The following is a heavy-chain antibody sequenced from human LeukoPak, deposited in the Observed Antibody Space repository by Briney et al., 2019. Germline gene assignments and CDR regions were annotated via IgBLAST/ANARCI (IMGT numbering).Heavy chain of an antibody. D-gene: IGHD2-21*02. CDR3: AKVQREMVTATDY. J-gene: IGHJ4*02. V-gene: IGHV3-30*04. CDR2: ISYDGSNE. CDR1: GFTFSSYV. Sequence: PGGSLRLSCAASGFTFSSYVMHWVRQAPGKGLEWVAIISYDGSNEYYADSVKGRFTISRDNSKNTLYLQMNSLRAEDTAVYYCAKVQREMVTATDYWGQGTLVTVSS.